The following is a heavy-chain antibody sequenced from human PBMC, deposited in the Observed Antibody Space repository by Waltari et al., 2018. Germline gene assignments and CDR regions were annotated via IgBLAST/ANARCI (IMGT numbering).Heavy chain of an antibody. D-gene: IGHD2-15*01. J-gene: IGHJ4*02. CDR2: IYSDGST. CDR1: GFTVSSNY. CDR3: TREGYCSGGSCLRVDY. V-gene: IGHV3-53*01. Sequence: EVQLVESGGGLIQPGGSLRLSCAASGFTVSSNYMSWVRQAPGKGLEWVSVIYSDGSTYYADSVKGRFTISRDNSKNTFYLQMNSLRAEDTAVYYCTREGYCSGGSCLRVDYWGQGTLVTVSS.